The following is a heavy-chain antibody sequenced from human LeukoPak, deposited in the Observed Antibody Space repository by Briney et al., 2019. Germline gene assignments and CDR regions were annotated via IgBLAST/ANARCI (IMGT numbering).Heavy chain of an antibody. CDR2: IWYDGSNK. Sequence: GRSLRLSCAASGFTFSSYGMHWVRQAPGKGLEWVAVIWYDGSNKYYADSVKGRFTISRDNSKSTLYLQMNSLRAEDTAVYYCARDRITGTLDYWGQGTLVTVSS. CDR1: GFTFSSYG. V-gene: IGHV3-33*01. CDR3: ARDRITGTLDY. J-gene: IGHJ4*02. D-gene: IGHD1-20*01.